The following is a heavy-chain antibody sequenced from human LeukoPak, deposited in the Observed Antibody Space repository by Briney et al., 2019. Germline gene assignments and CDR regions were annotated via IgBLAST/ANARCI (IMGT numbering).Heavy chain of an antibody. CDR3: ARALITMVRGPSTRVDY. D-gene: IGHD3-10*01. CDR1: GYTFTGYY. CDR2: INPNSGGA. V-gene: IGHV1-2*02. Sequence: ASVKVSCKASGYTFTGYYMHWVRQAPGQGLEWMGWINPNSGGANYAQKFQGRVTMTRDTSISTAYMELSRLRSDDTAVYYCARALITMVRGPSTRVDYWGQGTLVTVSS. J-gene: IGHJ4*02.